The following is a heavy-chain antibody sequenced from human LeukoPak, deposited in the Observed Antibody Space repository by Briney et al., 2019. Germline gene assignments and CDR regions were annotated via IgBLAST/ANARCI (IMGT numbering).Heavy chain of an antibody. J-gene: IGHJ5*02. D-gene: IGHD3-16*01. V-gene: IGHV6-1*01. CDR2: TYYRAKGYY. CDR1: GDFVSSNSAA. Sequence: SQTLSLTCAIAGDFVSSNSAAWNWIRQSPMRGLEWLGRTYYRAKGYYDYAISLKTRITIKADISKSQFSLQLTSVTPEDTAVYYCASSVGGGSWIDTWDQGMLVTVSS. CDR3: ASSVGGGSWIDT.